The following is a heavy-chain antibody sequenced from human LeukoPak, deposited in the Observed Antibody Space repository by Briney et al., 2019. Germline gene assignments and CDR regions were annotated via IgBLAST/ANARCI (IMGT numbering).Heavy chain of an antibody. Sequence: SGGSLRLSWAAAGFIFISYAMNCVRQAPGKGLEWVSGISDSGGSTYYADSVKGRFTISRDNSKNTLFMQMNSLRAEDTAVYYCAKDLGVDSDSWYGVAFRGQGTLVTVSS. J-gene: IGHJ4*02. V-gene: IGHV3-23*01. CDR2: ISDSGGST. CDR3: AKDLGVDSDSWYGVAF. CDR1: GFIFISYA. D-gene: IGHD6-13*01.